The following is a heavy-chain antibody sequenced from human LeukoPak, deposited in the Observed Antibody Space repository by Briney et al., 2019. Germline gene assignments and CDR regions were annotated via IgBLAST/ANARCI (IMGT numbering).Heavy chain of an antibody. CDR2: IYSGGST. J-gene: IGHJ4*02. CDR3: AKGAYDYIEIACFDY. V-gene: IGHV3-53*01. CDR1: GFTVSSNY. D-gene: IGHD5-12*01. Sequence: GGSLRLSCAASGFTVSSNYMSWVRQAPGKGLEWVSVIYSGGSTYYADSVKGRFTISRDKSKNTLYLQMNSLRAEDTAVYYCAKGAYDYIEIACFDYWGQGSLVTVSS.